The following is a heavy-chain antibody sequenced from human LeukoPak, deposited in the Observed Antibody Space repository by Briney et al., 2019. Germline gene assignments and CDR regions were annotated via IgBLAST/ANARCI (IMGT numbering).Heavy chain of an antibody. V-gene: IGHV4-39*01. CDR3: ASAPQSITGILPY. D-gene: IGHD1-20*01. CDR1: GGSISSSSYY. Sequence: PSETLSLTCTVSGGSISSSSYYWGWIRQPPGRGLEWIGSIYHSGSTYYNPSLKSRVTISVDTSKNQFSLKLSSVTAADTAVYYCASAPQSITGILPYWGQGTLVTVSS. J-gene: IGHJ4*02. CDR2: IYHSGST.